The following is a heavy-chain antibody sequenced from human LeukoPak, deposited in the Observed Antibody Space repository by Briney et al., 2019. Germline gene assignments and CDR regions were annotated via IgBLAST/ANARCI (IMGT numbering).Heavy chain of an antibody. CDR2: IKLDGSEK. D-gene: IGHD3-3*01. Sequence: PGGSLRLSCVASGFTFGKYWMSWVRQAPGKGLEWMANIKLDGSEKNYVDSVKGRFTISRDNTKNSLYLQMNGLRAEDTAVFYCARDQYDTWSRRGNFDSWGQGTLVIVSS. CDR3: ARDQYDTWSRRGNFDS. CDR1: GFTFGKYW. V-gene: IGHV3-7*03. J-gene: IGHJ4*02.